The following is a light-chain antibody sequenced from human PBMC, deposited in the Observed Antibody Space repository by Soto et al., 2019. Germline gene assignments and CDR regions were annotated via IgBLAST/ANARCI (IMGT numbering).Light chain of an antibody. CDR3: QQRSNWPT. CDR1: QSVSSY. Sequence: ELVLTQSPGTLSLSPGDRATLSCRASQSVSSYFAWYQQKSGQAPRLLIYDASKRATGIPARFSGSGSGTDFTLTISSLEPEDFAVYYCQQRSNWPTFGQGTRLEIK. CDR2: DAS. V-gene: IGKV3-11*01. J-gene: IGKJ5*01.